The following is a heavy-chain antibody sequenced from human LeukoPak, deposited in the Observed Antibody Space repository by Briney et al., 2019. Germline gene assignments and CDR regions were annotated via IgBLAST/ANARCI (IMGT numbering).Heavy chain of an antibody. J-gene: IGHJ4*02. CDR3: AKDQRGVYSSGWYDEEYYFDY. CDR1: GLTFSSYP. Sequence: PGGSLSLSWAAPGLTFSSYPMGWARQPPGKGLGWAQPLSGGGGSKYYADSVKGRLPIHRANSKNTLYLQMHSLRAEETAVYYCAKDQRGVYSSGWYDEEYYFDYGGQGTLSPSPQ. D-gene: IGHD6-19*01. V-gene: IGHV3-23*01. CDR2: LSGGGGSK.